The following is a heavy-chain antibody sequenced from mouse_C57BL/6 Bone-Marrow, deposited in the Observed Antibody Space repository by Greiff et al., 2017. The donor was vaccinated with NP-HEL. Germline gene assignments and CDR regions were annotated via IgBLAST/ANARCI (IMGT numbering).Heavy chain of an antibody. CDR3: ALGVRQGYFDV. Sequence: QVQLQQPGAELVKPGASVKLSCKASGYTFTSYWMQWVKQRPGQGLEWIGEIDPSDSYTNYNQKFKGKATLTVDTSSSTAYMQLSSLTSEDSAVYYCALGVRQGYFDVWGTGTTVTVSS. D-gene: IGHD2-14*01. V-gene: IGHV1-50*01. J-gene: IGHJ1*03. CDR1: GYTFTSYW. CDR2: IDPSDSYT.